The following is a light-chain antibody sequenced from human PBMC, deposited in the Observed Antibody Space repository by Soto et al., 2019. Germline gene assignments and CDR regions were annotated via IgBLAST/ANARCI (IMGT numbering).Light chain of an antibody. V-gene: IGKV1-27*01. CDR3: QKYNSAPLT. Sequence: DVQMTQSPSSLSAFVGDRVTITCRASQGIAPYLAWFQQKPGKVPKLLIYASSTLQSGVPSRFSGSGSGKDFTLTINSLQPEDVGTYYCQKYNSAPLTFGGGTKVEIK. CDR2: ASS. CDR1: QGIAPY. J-gene: IGKJ4*01.